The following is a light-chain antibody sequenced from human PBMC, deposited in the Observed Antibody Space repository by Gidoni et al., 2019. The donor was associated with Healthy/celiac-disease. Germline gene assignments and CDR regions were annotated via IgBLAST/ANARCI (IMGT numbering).Light chain of an antibody. Sequence: AIRMTQSPSSFSASTGDRVPITCRASQGISSYLAWYQQKPGKAPKLLIYAASTLQSGVPSRFSGSGSGTDFTLTIICLQSEDFATYYCQQYYSYPLTCXGXTKVEIK. J-gene: IGKJ4*01. V-gene: IGKV1-8*01. CDR3: QQYYSYPLT. CDR1: QGISSY. CDR2: AAS.